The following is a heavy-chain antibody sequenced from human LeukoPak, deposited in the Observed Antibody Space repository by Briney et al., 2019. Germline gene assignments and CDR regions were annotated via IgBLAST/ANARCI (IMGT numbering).Heavy chain of an antibody. D-gene: IGHD6-13*01. CDR1: GGPFSGYY. Sequence: SETLSLTCAVYGGPFSGYYWSWIRQPPGKGLEWIGEINHSGSTNYNPSLKSRVTISVDTSKNQFSLKLSSVTAADTAVYYCARGIYSSSWGFDPWGQGTLVTVSS. J-gene: IGHJ5*02. V-gene: IGHV4-34*01. CDR2: INHSGST. CDR3: ARGIYSSSWGFDP.